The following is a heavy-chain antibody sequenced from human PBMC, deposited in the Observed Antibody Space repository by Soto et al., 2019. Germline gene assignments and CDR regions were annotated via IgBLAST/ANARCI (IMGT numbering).Heavy chain of an antibody. CDR1: GYTFTGHY. CDR2: IGPESGAT. J-gene: IGHJ4*02. Sequence: ASVKVSCKASGYTFTGHYIHWVRQAPEQGPEWMGEIGPESGATRYAQKFQGRVTMTMDMSITTVYMELSNLSPDDTAVYYCGRGRSGQIVVFYWAQGTPVPSPQ. CDR3: GRGRSGQIVVFY. V-gene: IGHV1-2*02. D-gene: IGHD5-12*01.